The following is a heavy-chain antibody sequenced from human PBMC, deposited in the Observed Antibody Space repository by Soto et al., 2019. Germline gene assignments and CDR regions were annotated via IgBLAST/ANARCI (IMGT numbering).Heavy chain of an antibody. D-gene: IGHD2-21*01. V-gene: IGHV1-8*01. J-gene: IGHJ5*01. CDR3: ARSDGYNFNWLDS. CDR1: GYTFASYD. CDR2: MKPNSGNT. Sequence: QVQLVQSGAEVKTPGASVKVSCKASGYTFASYDINWVRQAPGQGLEWMGWMKPNSGNTGYAQKFQGRLTMTRDTALSIAHMELSSLRNEDTAVYYCARSDGYNFNWLDSWGQGTLVTGSA.